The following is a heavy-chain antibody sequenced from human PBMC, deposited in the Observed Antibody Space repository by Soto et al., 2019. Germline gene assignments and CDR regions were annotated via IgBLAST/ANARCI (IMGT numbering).Heavy chain of an antibody. CDR1: GYTFTGYY. Sequence: ASVKVSCKASGYTFTGYYMHWVRQAPGQGLEWMGWINPNSGGTNYAQKFQGWVTMTRDTSISTAYMELSRLRSDDTAVYYCAREGGITGTTGPSNYFAYWGQGTLVTVSS. J-gene: IGHJ4*02. D-gene: IGHD1-7*01. CDR2: INPNSGGT. CDR3: AREGGITGTTGPSNYFAY. V-gene: IGHV1-2*04.